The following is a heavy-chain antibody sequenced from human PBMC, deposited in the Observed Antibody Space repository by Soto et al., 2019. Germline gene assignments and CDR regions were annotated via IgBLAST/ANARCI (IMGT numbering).Heavy chain of an antibody. Sequence: SETLSLTCAVSGGSISSGGYSWSWIRQPPGKGLEWIGYIYYSGSTNYNPSLKSRVTISVDTSKNQFSLKLSSVTAADTAVYYCARGGSSTSSLRVWSRESHGMDVWGQGTTVTVSS. J-gene: IGHJ6*02. V-gene: IGHV4-61*08. CDR3: ARGGSSTSSLRVWSRESHGMDV. D-gene: IGHD2-2*01. CDR2: IYYSGST. CDR1: GGSISSGGYS.